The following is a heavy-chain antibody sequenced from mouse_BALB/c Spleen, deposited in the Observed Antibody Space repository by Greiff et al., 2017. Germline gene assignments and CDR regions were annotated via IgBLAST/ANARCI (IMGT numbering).Heavy chain of an antibody. Sequence: QVQLQQSGPGLVQPSQSLSITCTVSGFSLTSYGVHWVRQSPGKGLEWLGVIWSGGSTDYNAAFISRLSISKDNSKSQVFFKMNSLQADDTAIYYCARNWDYRYPYYAMDYWGQGTSVTVSS. V-gene: IGHV2-4-1*01. CDR3: ARNWDYRYPYYAMDY. CDR2: IWSGGST. D-gene: IGHD2-14*01. J-gene: IGHJ4*01. CDR1: GFSLTSYG.